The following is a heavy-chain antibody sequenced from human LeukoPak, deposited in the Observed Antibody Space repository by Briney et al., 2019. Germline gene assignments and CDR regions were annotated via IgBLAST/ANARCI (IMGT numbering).Heavy chain of an antibody. D-gene: IGHD2-8*01. Sequence: GGSLTLSCVGSGFSFSSFAMSWVRQAPGKGLEWVSTVSGGGAYTYYADSVKGRFTVSRDDSKSMHFLQMNSLRPEDTALYFCAKRITVSAGYYLDSWGQEPWSPSPQ. J-gene: IGHJ4*01. CDR3: AKRITVSAGYYLDS. CDR1: GFSFSSFA. V-gene: IGHV3-23*01. CDR2: VSGGGAYT.